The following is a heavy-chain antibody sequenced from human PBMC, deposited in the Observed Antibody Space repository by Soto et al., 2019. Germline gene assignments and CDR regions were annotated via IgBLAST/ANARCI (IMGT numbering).Heavy chain of an antibody. J-gene: IGHJ4*02. Sequence: GEYLKISCKGSGYSFTSYWIGWVRQMPGKGLEWMGIIYPADSDTRYSPSFQGQVTISADKSISTAYLQWSSLKASDTAMYYCARRGGFGAKGFDSWGQGALVTVSS. CDR3: ARRGGFGAKGFDS. CDR1: GYSFTSYW. V-gene: IGHV5-51*01. CDR2: IYPADSDT. D-gene: IGHD3-10*01.